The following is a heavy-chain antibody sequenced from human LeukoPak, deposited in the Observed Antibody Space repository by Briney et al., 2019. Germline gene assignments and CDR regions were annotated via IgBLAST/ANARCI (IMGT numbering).Heavy chain of an antibody. CDR3: ARVSSYSSSWGRDYFDY. CDR2: IYYSGST. V-gene: IGHV4-31*03. Sequence: SETLSLTCTVSGGSINSGGYSWSWIRQHPGKGLEWIGYIYYSGSTYYNPSLKSRVTISVDTSKNQFSLRLSSVTAADTAVYYCARVSSYSSSWGRDYFDYWGLGTLVTVSS. D-gene: IGHD6-13*01. J-gene: IGHJ4*02. CDR1: GGSINSGGYS.